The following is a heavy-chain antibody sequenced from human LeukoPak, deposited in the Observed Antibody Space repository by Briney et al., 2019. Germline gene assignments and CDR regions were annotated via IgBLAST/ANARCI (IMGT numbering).Heavy chain of an antibody. Sequence: ASVKVSCKDSGYTFTNYCTRWGRQAPGQGLEWMGWISGYNGNTNYAQKSQGRVTMTTDTSTNAAHMELRSLRSDDTAVYYCARDCGYQCLFDYWGQGTLVTVSS. CDR1: GYTFTNYC. CDR2: ISGYNGNT. D-gene: IGHD5-12*01. V-gene: IGHV1-18*01. J-gene: IGHJ4*02. CDR3: ARDCGYQCLFDY.